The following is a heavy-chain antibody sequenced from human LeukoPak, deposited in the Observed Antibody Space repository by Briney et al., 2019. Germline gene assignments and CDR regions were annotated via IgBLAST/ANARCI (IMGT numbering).Heavy chain of an antibody. J-gene: IGHJ4*02. Sequence: SETLSLTCTVSGGSISSYYWSWIRQPPGKGLEWTGYIYYSGSTNYNPSLKSRVTISVDTSKNQFSLKLSSVTAADTAVYYCARVYYDYVWGSYRYPSVSFDYWGREPWSPSPQ. D-gene: IGHD3-16*02. CDR3: ARVYYDYVWGSYRYPSVSFDY. CDR2: IYYSGST. CDR1: GGSISSYY. V-gene: IGHV4-59*01.